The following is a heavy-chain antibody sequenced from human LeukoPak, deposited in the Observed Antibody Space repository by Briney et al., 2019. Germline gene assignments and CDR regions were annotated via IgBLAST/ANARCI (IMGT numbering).Heavy chain of an antibody. J-gene: IGHJ4*02. D-gene: IGHD6-6*01. CDR3: AAPSSIAARLPNY. V-gene: IGHV1-2*02. Sequence: GASVKVSCKASGYTFTGYYMHWVRQAPGQGLEWMGWINPNSGGTNYAQKFQGRVTMTRDTSTSTVYMELSSLRSEDTAVYYCAAPSSIAARLPNYWGQGTLVTVSS. CDR1: GYTFTGYY. CDR2: INPNSGGT.